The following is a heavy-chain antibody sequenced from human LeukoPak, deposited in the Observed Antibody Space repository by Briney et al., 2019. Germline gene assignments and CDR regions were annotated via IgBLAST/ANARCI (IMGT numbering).Heavy chain of an antibody. CDR3: ARYCSGENCYSRSYDY. CDR1: GGSISGYF. V-gene: IGHV4-59*01. Sequence: SESLSLTCTVSGGSISGYFWSWIRQPPGKGLEWIGCIHSSGSSSHNPSLKSRLTISVDTSKNQFSLKLSSVTAADTAVYYCARYCSGENCYSRSYDYWGQGTPVTVSS. J-gene: IGHJ4*02. D-gene: IGHD2-15*01. CDR2: IHSSGSS.